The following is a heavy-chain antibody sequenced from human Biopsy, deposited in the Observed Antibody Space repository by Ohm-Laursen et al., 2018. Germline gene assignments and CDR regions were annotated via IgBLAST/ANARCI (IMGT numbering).Heavy chain of an antibody. CDR3: ATATLVRSSGHAFDI. D-gene: IGHD3-10*01. CDR1: EFIFSRFW. V-gene: IGHV3-74*01. CDR2: INSDGSST. Sequence: SLRLSCTASEFIFSRFWMYWVRQAPGKGLVWVSRINSDGSSTNYADAVKGRFTISRDNAKNTVYLQMNSLRAEDTAVYYCATATLVRSSGHAFDIWGQGTVVTVS. J-gene: IGHJ3*02.